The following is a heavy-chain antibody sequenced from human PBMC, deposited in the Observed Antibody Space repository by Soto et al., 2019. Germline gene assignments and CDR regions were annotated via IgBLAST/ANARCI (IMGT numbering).Heavy chain of an antibody. V-gene: IGHV1-58*01. CDR3: ATGAYCSGGSCSDYYYYYYGMDL. CDR2: LVVGTGNT. J-gene: IGHJ6*02. CDR1: GFTFRISA. D-gene: IGHD2-15*01. Sequence: SVKVSCKTSGFTFRISAVQWVLQSLLHRLDWIGWLVVGTGNTNYAQKFQQRVTISSDRSTNTVSMELSSLTSEDTAVYYCATGAYCSGGSCSDYYYYYYGMDLWGQGTTVTVSS.